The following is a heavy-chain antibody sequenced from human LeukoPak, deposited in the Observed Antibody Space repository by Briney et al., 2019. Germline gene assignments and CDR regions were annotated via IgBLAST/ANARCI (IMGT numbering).Heavy chain of an antibody. V-gene: IGHV3-21*01. CDR1: GFTFSSYS. CDR3: ARGGGSGDYFDY. Sequence: GGSLRLSCAACGFTFSSYSMNWVRQAPGKGLEWVSSISSSSSYIYYADSVKGRFTISRDNAKNSLYLQMNSLRAEDTAVYYCARGGGSGDYFDYWGQGTLVTVSS. CDR2: ISSSSSYI. D-gene: IGHD3-10*01. J-gene: IGHJ4*02.